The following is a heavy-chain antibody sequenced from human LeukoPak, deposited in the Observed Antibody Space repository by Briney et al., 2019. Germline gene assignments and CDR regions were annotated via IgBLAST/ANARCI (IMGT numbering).Heavy chain of an antibody. CDR3: ARGRSGYSSRWYNY. CDR1: GGSISSYY. J-gene: IGHJ4*02. V-gene: IGHV4-59*01. D-gene: IGHD6-13*01. CDR2: IYYSGST. Sequence: PSETLSLTCTVSGGSISSYYWSWIRQPPGKGLEWIGYIYYSGSTNYNPSLKSRVTISVDTSKNQFSLKLSSVTAADTAVYYCARGRSGYSSRWYNYWGQGALVTVSS.